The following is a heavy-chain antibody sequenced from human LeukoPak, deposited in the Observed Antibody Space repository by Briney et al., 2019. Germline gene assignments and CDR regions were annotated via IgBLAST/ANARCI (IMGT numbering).Heavy chain of an antibody. CDR3: ASTGYSSGWYEGAFDY. J-gene: IGHJ4*02. D-gene: IGHD6-19*01. V-gene: IGHV3-21*01. Sequence: GGSLRLSCAASGFTFSSYSMSWVRQAPGKGLEWVSSISSSGSYIYYADSVKGRFTISRENAKNSLYLQMNSLRAEDTAVYYCASTGYSSGWYEGAFDYWGQGTLVTVSS. CDR1: GFTFSSYS. CDR2: ISSSGSYI.